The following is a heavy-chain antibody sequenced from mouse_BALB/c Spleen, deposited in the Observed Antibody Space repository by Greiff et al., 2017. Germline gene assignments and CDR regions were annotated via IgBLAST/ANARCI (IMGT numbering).Heavy chain of an antibody. Sequence: VQLQQPGAELVRPGASVKLSCKASGYTFTSYWINWVKQRPGQGLEWIGNIYPSDSYTNYNQKFKDKATLTVDKSSSTAYMQLSSPTSEDSAVYYCTRSGWSHMDYWGQGTSVTVSS. J-gene: IGHJ4*01. CDR2: IYPSDSYT. D-gene: IGHD2-3*01. CDR1: GYTFTSYW. CDR3: TRSGWSHMDY. V-gene: IGHV1-69*02.